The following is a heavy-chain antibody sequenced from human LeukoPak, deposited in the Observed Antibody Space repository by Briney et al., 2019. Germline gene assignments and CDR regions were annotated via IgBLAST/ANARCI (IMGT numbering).Heavy chain of an antibody. D-gene: IGHD3-22*01. V-gene: IGHV3-23*01. J-gene: IGHJ4*02. CDR3: AKESSRGVTMIVVVITPVDY. CDR2: ISGSGGST. Sequence: GGSLRLSCAASGFTFSSYAMSWVRQAPGKGLEWVSAISGSGGSTYYADSVKGRFTISRDNSKNTLYLQMNSLRAEDTAVYYCAKESSRGVTMIVVVITPVDYWGQGTLVTVSS. CDR1: GFTFSSYA.